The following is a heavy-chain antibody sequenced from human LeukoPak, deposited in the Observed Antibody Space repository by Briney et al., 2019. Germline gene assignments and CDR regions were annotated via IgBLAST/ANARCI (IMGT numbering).Heavy chain of an antibody. CDR2: ISSSSSYI. V-gene: IGHV3-21*01. Sequence: GGSLRLSCAASGFTFSSYSMNWVRQAPGKGLEWVSSISSSSSYIYYADSVKGRFTISRDNAKNSLYLQMNSLRAEDTAVYYCARLSGAGFSYYYYMDVWGKGTTVTVSS. CDR1: GFTFSSYS. J-gene: IGHJ6*03. CDR3: ARLSGAGFSYYYYMDV. D-gene: IGHD3-10*01.